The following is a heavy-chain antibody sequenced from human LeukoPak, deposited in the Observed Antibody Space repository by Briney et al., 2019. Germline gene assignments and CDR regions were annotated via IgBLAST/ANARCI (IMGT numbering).Heavy chain of an antibody. CDR2: ISGSGGST. J-gene: IGHJ4*02. CDR1: GFTFSRYG. Sequence: GGSLRLSCAVSGFTFSRYGMHWVRQAPGKGLEWVSGISGSGGSTYYADSVKGRFIISRDNSKDTLYLQMNSLRAEDTALYFCAKVSEYDILSGYYYHFDYWGQGTLVTVSS. CDR3: AKVSEYDILSGYYYHFDY. V-gene: IGHV3-23*01. D-gene: IGHD3-9*01.